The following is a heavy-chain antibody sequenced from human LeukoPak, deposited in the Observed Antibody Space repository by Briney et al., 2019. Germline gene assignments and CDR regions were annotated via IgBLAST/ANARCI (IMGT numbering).Heavy chain of an antibody. CDR1: GGTFSSYA. V-gene: IGHV1-69*01. J-gene: IGHJ4*02. D-gene: IGHD4-17*01. CDR3: ARGARSRVTTEFYFDY. CDR2: IIPIFGTA. Sequence: SVKVSCKASGGTFSSYAISWVRQAPGQGPEWMGGIIPIFGTANYAQKFQGRVTITADESTSTAYMELSSLRSEDTAVYYCARGARSRVTTEFYFDYWGQGTLVTVSS.